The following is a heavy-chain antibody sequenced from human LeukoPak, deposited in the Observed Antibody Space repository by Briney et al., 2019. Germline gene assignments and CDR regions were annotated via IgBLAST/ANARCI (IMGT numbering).Heavy chain of an antibody. D-gene: IGHD4-11*01. CDR1: GYTFTSYY. J-gene: IGHJ4*02. CDR3: ARSTVTYYFDY. V-gene: IGHV1-46*01. CDR2: INPSDGST. Sequence: ASVKVSCKASGYTFTSYYMHWVRQAPGQGLEWVGIINPSDGSTSYAQKFQGRVTMTRDTSTSTVYMDLSSLRSEDTAVYYCARSTVTYYFDYWGQGTLVTVSS.